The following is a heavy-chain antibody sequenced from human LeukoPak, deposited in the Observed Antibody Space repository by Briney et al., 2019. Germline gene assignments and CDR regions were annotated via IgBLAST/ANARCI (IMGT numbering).Heavy chain of an antibody. CDR1: EFIFGAYW. CDR3: VRSLGWSGTRDY. CDR2: INQDGSEK. J-gene: IGHJ4*02. V-gene: IGHV3-7*01. Sequence: GGSLRLSCAASEFIFGAYWMTWVRQAPGKGLEWVANINQDGSEKYYVDSVKGRFTISRDNAKKSLFLQMNSLTAEDTALYYCVRSLGWSGTRDYWGQGPLFSVSS. D-gene: IGHD3-10*01.